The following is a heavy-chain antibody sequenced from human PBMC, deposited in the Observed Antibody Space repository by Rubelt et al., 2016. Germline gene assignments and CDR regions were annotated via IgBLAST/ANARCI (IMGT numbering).Heavy chain of an antibody. CDR3: ARDPTTRFTSTGWFDP. CDR2: ISAYNGNT. Sequence: QVQLVQSGAEVKKPGASVKVSCKASGYTFTSYGISWVRQAPGQGLEWMGWISAYNGNTNYAQKLQVRVTMTTDTSTSTADLEVRGVRSDDTGVVYCARDPTTRFTSTGWFDPWGQGTLVTVSS. D-gene: IGHD5-12*01. J-gene: IGHJ5*02. CDR1: GYTFTSYG. V-gene: IGHV1-18*01.